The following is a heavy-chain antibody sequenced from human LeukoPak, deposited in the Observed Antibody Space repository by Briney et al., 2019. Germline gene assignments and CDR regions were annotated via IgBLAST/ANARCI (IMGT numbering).Heavy chain of an antibody. D-gene: IGHD6-13*01. CDR3: ARLVAAALRDAFDI. CDR2: ISSSSSTI. J-gene: IGHJ3*02. V-gene: IGHV3-48*04. CDR1: GFTFSSYS. Sequence: PGGSLRLSCAASGFTFSSYSMNWVRQAPGKGLEWVSYISSSSSTIYYADSAKGRFTISRDNAKNSLYLQMNSLRAEDTAVYYCARLVAAALRDAFDIWGQGTMVTVSS.